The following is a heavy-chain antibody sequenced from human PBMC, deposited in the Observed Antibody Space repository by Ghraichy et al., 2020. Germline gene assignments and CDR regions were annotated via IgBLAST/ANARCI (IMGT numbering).Heavy chain of an antibody. Sequence: GESLNISCVVSRFTFSRYWMSWVRQAPGRGPEWVGQINQDGSEKYYGGAVQGRFIISRDNAKNSLYLQMNSLRVEDTAVYYCARDVDRNLDYWGQGSLVTVSS. V-gene: IGHV3-7*01. CDR1: RFTFSRYW. CDR2: INQDGSEK. J-gene: IGHJ4*02. D-gene: IGHD2-21*01. CDR3: ARDVDRNLDY.